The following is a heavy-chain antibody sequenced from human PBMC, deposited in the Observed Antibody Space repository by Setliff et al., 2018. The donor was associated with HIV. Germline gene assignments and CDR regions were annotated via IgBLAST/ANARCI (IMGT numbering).Heavy chain of an antibody. V-gene: IGHV1-69*13. CDR2: FNPIFTTP. J-gene: IGHJ4*02. CDR3: ARGGRVTVVQRGSSFDY. CDR1: GGIFSTSS. Sequence: ASVKVSCKSSGGIFSTSSINWVRQAPGQGLEWMGGFNPIFTTPDYAQKFQDRVTMTADESTSTAYMELRGLTSEDTAVYFCARGGRVTVVQRGSSFDYWGQGTRVTVSS. D-gene: IGHD2-21*02.